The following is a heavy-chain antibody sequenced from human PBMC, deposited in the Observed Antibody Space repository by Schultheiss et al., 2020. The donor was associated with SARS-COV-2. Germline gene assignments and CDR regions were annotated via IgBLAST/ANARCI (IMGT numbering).Heavy chain of an antibody. CDR3: ARSEFGNWIRGMDV. Sequence: SVKVSCKASGGTFSSYTIGWVRQVPGQGLEWMGRIIPMLDVATYAQKFQGRVTITRDTSASTAYMELSSLRSEDTAVYYCARSEFGNWIRGMDVWGQGTTVTVSS. CDR2: IIPMLDVA. D-gene: IGHD1-1*01. V-gene: IGHV1-69*02. CDR1: GGTFSSYT. J-gene: IGHJ6*02.